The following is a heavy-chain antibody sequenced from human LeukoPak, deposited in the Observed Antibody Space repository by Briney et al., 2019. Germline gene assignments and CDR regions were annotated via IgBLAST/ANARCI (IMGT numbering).Heavy chain of an antibody. J-gene: IGHJ4*02. Sequence: GGSRRLSCAASGFTFSNAWMSWVRQAPGKGLEWVGRIKSKTDGGTTDYAAPVKGRFTISRDDSKNTLCLQMNSLKTAYIAVYYCTTYTYSGSYLFDYWGQGTLVTVSS. CDR3: TTYTYSGSYLFDY. CDR2: IKSKTDGGTT. V-gene: IGHV3-15*01. CDR1: GFTFSNAW. D-gene: IGHD1-26*01.